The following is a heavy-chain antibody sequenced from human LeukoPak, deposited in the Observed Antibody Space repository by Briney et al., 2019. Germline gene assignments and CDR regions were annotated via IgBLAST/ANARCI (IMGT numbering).Heavy chain of an antibody. Sequence: GGSLRLSCAASGFTFRNYWMSWVRQAPGKGLEWVANINQDGSEKIYVDSVKGRFTISRDDAESSLYLQMNSLRVEDTAVYYCTRVRSGSYSHWFEPWGQGTLVTVSS. CDR3: TRVRSGSYSHWFEP. CDR2: INQDGSEK. CDR1: GFTFRNYW. J-gene: IGHJ5*02. V-gene: IGHV3-7*01. D-gene: IGHD1-26*01.